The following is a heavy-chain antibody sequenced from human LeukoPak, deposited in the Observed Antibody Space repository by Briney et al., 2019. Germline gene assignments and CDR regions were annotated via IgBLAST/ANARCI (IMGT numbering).Heavy chain of an antibody. V-gene: IGHV1-18*01. CDR1: VYTFTSYG. CDR3: ERDRSAVGDY. Sequence: GASVKVSCKASVYTFTSYGISWVRQAPEQGLEWMGSISAYNGNTNYAQKLQGRVTMTTDTSKSTAYMELRSLRSDDTAVYYCERDRSAVGDYWGQGTLVTVSS. CDR2: ISAYNGNT. D-gene: IGHD6-19*01. J-gene: IGHJ4*02.